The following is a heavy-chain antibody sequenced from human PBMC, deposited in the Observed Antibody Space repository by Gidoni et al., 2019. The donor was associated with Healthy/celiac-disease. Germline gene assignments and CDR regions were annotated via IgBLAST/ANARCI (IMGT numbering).Heavy chain of an antibody. CDR2: INPNSGGT. J-gene: IGHJ5*02. V-gene: IGHV1-2*02. CDR3: ARGTPLWSGYTPNWFDP. CDR1: GYTFTGYY. Sequence: QVQLVQSGAEVKKPGASVKVSCKASGYTFTGYYMHWVRQAPGQGLEWMGWINPNSGGTNYAQKFQGRVTMTRDTTISTAYMELSRLRSDDTAVYYCARGTPLWSGYTPNWFDPWGQGTLVTVSS. D-gene: IGHD3-3*01.